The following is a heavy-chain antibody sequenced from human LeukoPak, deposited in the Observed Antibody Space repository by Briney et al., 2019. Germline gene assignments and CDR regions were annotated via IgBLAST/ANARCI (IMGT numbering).Heavy chain of an antibody. D-gene: IGHD3-10*01. CDR1: GGTFSSYA. V-gene: IGHV1-2*02. Sequence: GSSVKVSCKASGGTFSSYAISWVRQAPGQGLEWMGWINPNTGATNYAQNFQGRVTMTRDTSNSTAYMELSSLTSDDTAVYYCARPTLQTLGAWGQGTLVTVSS. CDR3: ARPTLQTLGA. J-gene: IGHJ5*02. CDR2: INPNTGAT.